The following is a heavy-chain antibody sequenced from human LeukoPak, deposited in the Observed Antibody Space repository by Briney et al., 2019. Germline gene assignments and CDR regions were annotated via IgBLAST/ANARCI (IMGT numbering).Heavy chain of an antibody. V-gene: IGHV5-51*01. CDR2: IYPDDSDT. J-gene: IGHJ4*02. Sequence: GESLKISCKGSGYSFTNYWIGLVRQMPGKGLEWMGIIYPDDSDTRNSPSFQGQVTISVDKSLSTAYLQWNSLKASDTAIYYCAGILDFQETSGRYAFFDYWGQGTLVTVSS. D-gene: IGHD6-13*01. CDR3: AGILDFQETSGRYAFFDY. CDR1: GYSFTNYW.